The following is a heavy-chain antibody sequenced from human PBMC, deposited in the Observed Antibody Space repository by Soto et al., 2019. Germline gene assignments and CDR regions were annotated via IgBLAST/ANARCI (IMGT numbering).Heavy chain of an antibody. CDR3: ACGYSYGYSLDY. Sequence: EVQFVESGGGFVQPGGSLRLSCAASGFTFSIYSINWVRQAPGKGLEWVSYITSSSRTIYYADSVKGRFTISRDNAKNSLYLQMNSLRDEDTAVSYCACGYSYGYSLDYWGQGTLVTVSS. J-gene: IGHJ4*02. CDR1: GFTFSIYS. D-gene: IGHD5-18*01. V-gene: IGHV3-48*02. CDR2: ITSSSRTI.